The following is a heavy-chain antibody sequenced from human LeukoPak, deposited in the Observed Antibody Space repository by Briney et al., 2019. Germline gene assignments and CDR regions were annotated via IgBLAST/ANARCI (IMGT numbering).Heavy chain of an antibody. CDR3: ARDCSSTSCYATFDY. J-gene: IGHJ4*02. CDR1: GFTFSSYS. CDR2: ISSRSGYM. V-gene: IGHV3-21*01. Sequence: GGSLRLSCEASGFTFSSYSMNWLRQSPGKGLEWVSSISSRSGYMYYADSVKGRFTISRDNAKNSLYLQMNSLRAEDTAVYYCARDCSSTSCYATFDYWGQGTLVTVSS. D-gene: IGHD2-2*01.